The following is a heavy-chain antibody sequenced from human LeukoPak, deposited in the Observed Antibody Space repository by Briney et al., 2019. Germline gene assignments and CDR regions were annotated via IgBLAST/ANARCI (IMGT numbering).Heavy chain of an antibody. D-gene: IGHD6-6*01. CDR1: GGSISSGSYY. CDR2: IYTSGST. V-gene: IGHV4-61*02. Sequence: SQTLSLTCTVPGGSISSGSYYWSWIRQPAGKGLEWIGRIYTSGSTNYNPSLKSRVTISVDTSKNQFSLKLSSVTAADTAVYYCARGDVEYSSTPDYWGQGTLVTVSS. J-gene: IGHJ4*02. CDR3: ARGDVEYSSTPDY.